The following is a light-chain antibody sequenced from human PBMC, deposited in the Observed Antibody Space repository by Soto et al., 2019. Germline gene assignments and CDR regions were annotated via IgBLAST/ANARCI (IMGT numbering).Light chain of an antibody. CDR3: SSYAGSNNYV. V-gene: IGLV2-8*01. J-gene: IGLJ1*01. Sequence: QSALTQPPSASGSPGQSVTISCTGTSSDVGGYNYLSWYQQNQGKPPQLMIYEVSKRPSGVPDRFSGSKSGNTATLTVSGLQAEDEADYYCSSYAGSNNYVFGPGTKVNVL. CDR1: SSDVGGYNY. CDR2: EVS.